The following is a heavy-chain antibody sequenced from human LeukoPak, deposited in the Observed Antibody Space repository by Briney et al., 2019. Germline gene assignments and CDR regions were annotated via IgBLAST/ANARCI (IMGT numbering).Heavy chain of an antibody. Sequence: PGGSLRLSCAASGFTVSSNYMSWVRQAPGKGLEWVSVIYSGGSTYYADSVKGRFTFSRDNSKNTLYLQMNSLTVEDTAVYYCARSQSSSLIDYWGQGTLVTVSS. CDR2: IYSGGST. J-gene: IGHJ4*02. V-gene: IGHV3-66*01. CDR3: ARSQSSSLIDY. D-gene: IGHD6-13*01. CDR1: GFTVSSNY.